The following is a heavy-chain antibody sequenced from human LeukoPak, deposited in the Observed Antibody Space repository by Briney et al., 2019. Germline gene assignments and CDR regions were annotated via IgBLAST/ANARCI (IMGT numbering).Heavy chain of an antibody. CDR2: IYYTGNT. CDR1: GGSITSSNW. Sequence: SETLSLTCAVSGGSITSSNWWSWVRQPPGKGLEWIGEIYYTGNTYYNPSLKSRVTISVDKSNNQFSLNLSSVTAADTAVYYCAKSNAWDWFDPWGQGTLVTVSS. V-gene: IGHV4-4*02. J-gene: IGHJ5*02. D-gene: IGHD4-11*01. CDR3: AKSNAWDWFDP.